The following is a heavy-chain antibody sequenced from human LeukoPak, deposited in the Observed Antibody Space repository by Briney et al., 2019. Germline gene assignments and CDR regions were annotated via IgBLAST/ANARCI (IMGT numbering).Heavy chain of an antibody. CDR2: ISYDGSNK. Sequence: PGGSLRLSCAASGFTFSSYAMHWVRQAPGKGLEWVAVISYDGSNKYYADSAKGRFTISRDNSKNTLYLQMNSLRAEDTAVYYCASPLGGSYYKNGYFDYWGQGTLVTVSS. V-gene: IGHV3-30-3*01. CDR3: ASPLGGSYYKNGYFDY. CDR1: GFTFSSYA. D-gene: IGHD1-26*01. J-gene: IGHJ4*02.